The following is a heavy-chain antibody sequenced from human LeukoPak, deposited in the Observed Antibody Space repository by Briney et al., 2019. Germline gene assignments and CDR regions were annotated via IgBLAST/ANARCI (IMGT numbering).Heavy chain of an antibody. V-gene: IGHV4-31*03. Sequence: SETLSLTCTVSGGSISSGGYYWSWIRQHPGKGLEWIGYIYYSGSTYYNPSLKSRVTISVDTSKNQFSLKLSSVTAADTAVYYCARVRGDYYFVVTDFDYWGQGTLVTVSS. CDR3: ARVRGDYYFVVTDFDY. D-gene: IGHD3-22*01. CDR1: GGSISSGGYY. CDR2: IYYSGST. J-gene: IGHJ4*02.